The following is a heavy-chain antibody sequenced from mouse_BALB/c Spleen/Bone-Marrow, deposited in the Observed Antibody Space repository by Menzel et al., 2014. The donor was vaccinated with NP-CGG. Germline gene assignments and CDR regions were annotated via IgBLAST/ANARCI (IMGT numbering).Heavy chain of an antibody. Sequence: EVQLVESGVELVSPGASVRLSCTASGFNIKDTYIHWVMQRPEQGLEWIGRIDPANGNTKYDPKFQEKATITADTSSNTASLRLSGLTSDDTAVYYCARYSYGSSLFDYRGQGTLVTVSA. D-gene: IGHD1-1*01. CDR3: ARYSYGSSLFDY. CDR2: IDPANGNT. V-gene: IGHV14-3*02. CDR1: GFNIKDTY. J-gene: IGHJ3*01.